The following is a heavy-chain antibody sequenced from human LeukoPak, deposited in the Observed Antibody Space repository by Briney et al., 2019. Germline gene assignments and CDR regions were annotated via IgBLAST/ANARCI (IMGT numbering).Heavy chain of an antibody. V-gene: IGHV4-34*01. D-gene: IGHD3-22*01. CDR3: ARGQRITMIVVVIPSDAFDI. Sequence: PSETLSLTCAVYGGSFSGYYWSWIRQPPGKGLEWIGEINHSGSTNYNPSLKSRVTISVDTSKNQFSLKLSSVTAADTAVYYCARGQRITMIVVVIPSDAFDIWGQGTMVTASS. J-gene: IGHJ3*02. CDR2: INHSGST. CDR1: GGSFSGYY.